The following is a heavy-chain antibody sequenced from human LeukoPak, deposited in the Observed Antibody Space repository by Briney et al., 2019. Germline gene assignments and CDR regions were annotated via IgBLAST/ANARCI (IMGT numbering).Heavy chain of an antibody. D-gene: IGHD3-22*01. CDR3: ARDYYDSSGPGEYYYYMDV. Sequence: SETLSLTCTVSGGSISRNYWSWIRQPAGKGLEWIGRIYTSGSTNYNPSLKSRVTMSVDTSKNQFSLKLSSVTAADTAVYYCARDYYDSSGPGEYYYYMDVWGKGTTVTVSS. CDR1: GGSISRNY. CDR2: IYTSGST. J-gene: IGHJ6*03. V-gene: IGHV4-4*07.